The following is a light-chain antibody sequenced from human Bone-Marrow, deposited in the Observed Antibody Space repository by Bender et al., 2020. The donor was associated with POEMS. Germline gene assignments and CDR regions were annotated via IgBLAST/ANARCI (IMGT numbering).Light chain of an antibody. CDR2: DVT. J-gene: IGLJ3*02. Sequence: QSALTQPASVSGSPGQSITISCTGTSSDVGSYTLVSWYQQSPGKAPRLILYDVTERPAGISNRFSGSTSGNTASLTISGLQPADEADYYCSSYTTFRTWVFGGGTKLTVL. CDR1: SSDVGSYTL. V-gene: IGLV2-14*02. CDR3: SSYTTFRTWV.